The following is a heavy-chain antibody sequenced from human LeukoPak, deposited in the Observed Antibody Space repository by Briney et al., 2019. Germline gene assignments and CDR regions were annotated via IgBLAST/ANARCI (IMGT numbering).Heavy chain of an antibody. J-gene: IGHJ4*02. Sequence: AASVKVSRKASGYTFTSYGISWVRQAPGQGLEWMGWISAYNGNTNYAQKLQGRVTMTTDTSTSTAYMELRSLRSDDTAVYYCARGNVVVPAASPIDYWGQGTLVTVSS. V-gene: IGHV1-18*01. CDR3: ARGNVVVPAASPIDY. D-gene: IGHD2-2*01. CDR2: ISAYNGNT. CDR1: GYTFTSYG.